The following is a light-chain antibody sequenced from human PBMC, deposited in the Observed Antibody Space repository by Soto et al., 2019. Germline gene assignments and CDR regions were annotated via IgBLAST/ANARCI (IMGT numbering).Light chain of an antibody. V-gene: IGKV3-20*01. Sequence: EIVLTQSPGTLSLSPGERATLSCRASQSVSNTNLAWYQQKPGPAPRLLIYGASSRATGIPDRFSGSGSERDFTLTISRLEPEDFAVYYCQQYGSAPRTFGQGTKVEIK. J-gene: IGKJ1*01. CDR3: QQYGSAPRT. CDR2: GAS. CDR1: QSVSNTN.